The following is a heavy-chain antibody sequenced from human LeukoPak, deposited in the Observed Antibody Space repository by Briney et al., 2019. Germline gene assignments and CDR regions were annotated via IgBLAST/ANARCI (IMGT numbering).Heavy chain of an antibody. D-gene: IGHD3-10*01. CDR1: GFAVGSNY. V-gene: IGHV3-53*01. J-gene: IGHJ6*03. CDR3: ARCTGYYFGSGNYYYYMDV. Sequence: PGGSLRLSCAASGFAVGSNYMSWVRQAPGKGLEWVSIIYSGGSTYYADSVKGRFTISRDNSKNTLYLQMNSLRAEDTAVYYCARCTGYYFGSGNYYYYMDVWGKGTTVTISS. CDR2: IYSGGST.